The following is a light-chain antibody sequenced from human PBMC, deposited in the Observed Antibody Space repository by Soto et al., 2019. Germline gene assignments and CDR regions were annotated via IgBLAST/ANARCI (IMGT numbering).Light chain of an antibody. CDR3: SSYTSDSSYV. V-gene: IGLV2-14*01. CDR1: SSDVGLYDY. J-gene: IGLJ1*01. Sequence: QSALTQPASVSGSPGQSTTISCTGTSSDVGLYDYVSWYQQHPGKAPQLMIYAVSNRPSGVSNRFSASKSGNTASLFISGLQAEDEADYYCSSYTSDSSYVFGSGTKV. CDR2: AVS.